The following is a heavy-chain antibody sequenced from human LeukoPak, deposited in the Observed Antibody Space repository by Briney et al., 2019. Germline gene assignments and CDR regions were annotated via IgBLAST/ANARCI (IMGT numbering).Heavy chain of an antibody. V-gene: IGHV3-64*01. CDR2: IYELGRNT. CDR3: ARGPYHMLTMPTWIDA. D-gene: IGHD2-8*01. Sequence: PRGCLRLSRAASGFTFSTYATHGVRPAPGKRVENVSAIYELGRNTHYGNFARRRFTISRENSKNILLLQMASLKTEDTAVYYCARGPYHMLTMPTWIDAWSQGALVTASS. CDR1: GFTFSTYA. J-gene: IGHJ5*01.